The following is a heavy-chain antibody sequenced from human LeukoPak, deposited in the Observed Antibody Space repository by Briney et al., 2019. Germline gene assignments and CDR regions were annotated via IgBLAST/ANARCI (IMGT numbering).Heavy chain of an antibody. V-gene: IGHV4-59*01. D-gene: IGHD4-17*01. CDR2: IYYSGST. Sequence: PSETLSLTCTVSGVSITMYSWSSIRQPPGKGLEWIGYIYYSGSTNYNPSLKSRVTISVDTSKNQFSLKLSSVTAAHTAVYYCARESLYGDYSYFDYWGQGTLVTVSS. J-gene: IGHJ4*02. CDR3: ARESLYGDYSYFDY. CDR1: GVSITMYS.